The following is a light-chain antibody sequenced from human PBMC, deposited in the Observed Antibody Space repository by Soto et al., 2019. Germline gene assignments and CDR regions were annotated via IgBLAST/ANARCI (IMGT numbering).Light chain of an antibody. CDR3: QQYGDSPRT. CDR2: GAS. CDR1: QSVSSTY. J-gene: IGKJ1*01. V-gene: IGKV3-20*01. Sequence: EIVLTQSPGTLSLSPGERATLSCRASQSVSSTYLAWYQQKPGQAPRLLIYGASSRATGIPDRFSGSGSGTDFTLNISRLEPEDFAVYYCQQYGDSPRTFGQGNKVEIK.